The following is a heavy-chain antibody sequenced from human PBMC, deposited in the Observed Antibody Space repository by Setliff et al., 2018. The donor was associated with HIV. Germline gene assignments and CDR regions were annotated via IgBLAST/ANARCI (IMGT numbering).Heavy chain of an antibody. D-gene: IGHD6-6*01. Sequence: PGGSLRLSCAASGFTFTDYWMHWVRQVPGQGPAWVSRINVDGSSISYADSVKGRFTISRDNAKNTLFLQMNSLRAEDTAVYYCARLPQDVRSSIDFWGQGTLVTVSS. J-gene: IGHJ4*02. CDR1: GFTFTDYW. V-gene: IGHV3-74*01. CDR3: ARLPQDVRSSIDF. CDR2: INVDGSSI.